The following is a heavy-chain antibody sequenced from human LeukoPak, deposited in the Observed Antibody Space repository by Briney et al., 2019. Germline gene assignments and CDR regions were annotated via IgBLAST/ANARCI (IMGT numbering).Heavy chain of an antibody. D-gene: IGHD3-10*01. V-gene: IGHV1-2*02. CDR2: INPNSGGT. J-gene: IGHJ4*02. Sequence: ASVKVSCKASGYTFTGYYMHWVRQAPGQGLEWMVWINPNSGGTNYAQKFQGRVTMTRDTSISTAYMELSRLRSDDTAVYYCARESRITMVRGALNYWGQGTLVTVSS. CDR1: GYTFTGYY. CDR3: ARESRITMVRGALNY.